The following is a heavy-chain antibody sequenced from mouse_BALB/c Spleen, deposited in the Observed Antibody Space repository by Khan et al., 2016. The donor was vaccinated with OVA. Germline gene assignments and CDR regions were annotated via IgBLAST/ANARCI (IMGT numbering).Heavy chain of an antibody. CDR2: ISYSGVP. CDR1: GYSFTSGYA. Sequence: EVKLHESGPGLVKPSQSLSLTCTVTGYSFTSGYARNWIRQFPGNILELMCYISYSGVPSYTPSLKSRISITLDTSKNPSFLQLNSVTTEDTATCDCAGGEYYGYYFDGRGQGTTLTGSS. V-gene: IGHV3-2*02. J-gene: IGHJ2*01. D-gene: IGHD1-1*01. CDR3: AGGEYYGYYFDG.